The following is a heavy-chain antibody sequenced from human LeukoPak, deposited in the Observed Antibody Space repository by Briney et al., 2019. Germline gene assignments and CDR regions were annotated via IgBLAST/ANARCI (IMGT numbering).Heavy chain of an antibody. CDR2: INHIRTT. J-gene: IGHJ4*02. CDR1: GGSFSGYY. V-gene: IGHV4-34*01. D-gene: IGHD3-3*01. Sequence: SETLSLTCAVYGGSFSGYYWSWVRQPPGKGLEWVGEINHIRTTNYNPSLKSRVAISQDTSKSQFSLNLSSVTAADTAIYYCARGMETKFDYWGQGTLVTVSS. CDR3: ARGMETKFDY.